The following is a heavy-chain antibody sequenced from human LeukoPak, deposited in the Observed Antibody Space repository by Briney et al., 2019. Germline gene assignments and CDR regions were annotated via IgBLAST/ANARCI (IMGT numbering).Heavy chain of an antibody. V-gene: IGHV3-74*01. J-gene: IGHJ4*02. CDR2: ISSDGSST. CDR1: GFTFSSYW. Sequence: PGGSLRLSCAASGFTFSSYWMHWVRQAPGKGLVWVSYISSDGSSTTYADSVKGRFIISRDNAKNTLYLQMNSLRAEDTAVYYCARAKGNTLDSWGQGTLVTVSS. CDR3: ARAKGNTLDS.